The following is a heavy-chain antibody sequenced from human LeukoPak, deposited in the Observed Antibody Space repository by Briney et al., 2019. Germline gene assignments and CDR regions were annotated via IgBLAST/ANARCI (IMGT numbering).Heavy chain of an antibody. CDR2: ISYDGGNK. J-gene: IGHJ4*02. CDR3: ARVRRYSYGFDY. Sequence: GGSLRLSCAASGFTFSNYGIHWVRQAPGKGLEWVAVISYDGGNKYYADSVKGRFTISRDNSKNTLYLQMNSLRAEDTAVYYCARVRRYSYGFDYWGQGTLVTVSS. D-gene: IGHD5-18*01. CDR1: GFTFSNYG. V-gene: IGHV3-30*03.